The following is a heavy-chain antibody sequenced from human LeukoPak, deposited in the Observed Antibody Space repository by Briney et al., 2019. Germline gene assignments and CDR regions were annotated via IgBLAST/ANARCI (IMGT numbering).Heavy chain of an antibody. J-gene: IGHJ4*02. CDR2: ISSSSSYI. Sequence: GGSLRLSCAASGFTFSSYAMSWVRQAPGKGLEWVSSISSSSSYIYYADSVKGRFTISRDNAKNSLYLQMNSLRAEDTAVYYCARAPPMDYGDPGDYWGQGTLVTVSS. CDR1: GFTFSSYA. CDR3: ARAPPMDYGDPGDY. V-gene: IGHV3-21*01. D-gene: IGHD4-17*01.